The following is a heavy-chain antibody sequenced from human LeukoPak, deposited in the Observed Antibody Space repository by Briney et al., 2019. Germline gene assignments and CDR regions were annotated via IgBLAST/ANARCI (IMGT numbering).Heavy chain of an antibody. D-gene: IGHD1-26*01. J-gene: IGHJ4*02. CDR3: ARGKYSGSYFDY. V-gene: IGHV3-30*03. Sequence: GGSLRLSCAASGFTFSSYGMHWVRQAPGKGLEWVAVISYDGSNKYYADSVKGRFTISRDNAKNSLYLQMNSLRAEDTAVYYCARGKYSGSYFDYWGQGTLVTVSS. CDR2: ISYDGSNK. CDR1: GFTFSSYG.